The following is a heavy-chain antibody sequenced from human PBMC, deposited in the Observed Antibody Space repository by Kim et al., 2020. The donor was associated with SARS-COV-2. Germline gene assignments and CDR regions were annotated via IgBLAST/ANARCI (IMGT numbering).Heavy chain of an antibody. D-gene: IGHD3-16*01. CDR3: AKATTRRRVPGGVYYFDY. Sequence: KGRFTISRDNSKNSLYLQMNSLRTEDTALYYCAKATTRRRVPGGVYYFDYWGQGTLVTVSS. V-gene: IGHV3-43*01. J-gene: IGHJ4*02.